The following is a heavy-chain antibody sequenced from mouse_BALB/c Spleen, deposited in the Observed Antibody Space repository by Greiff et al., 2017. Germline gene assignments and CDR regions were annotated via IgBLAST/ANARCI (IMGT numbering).Heavy chain of an antibody. CDR2: ISSGGST. CDR3: ARGDRSLYAMDY. V-gene: IGHV5-6-5*01. CDR1: GFTFSSYA. Sequence: EVQGVESGGGLVKPGGSLKLSCAASGFTFSSYAMSWVRQTPEKRLEWVASISSGGSTYYPDSVKGRFTISRDNARNILYLQMSSLRSEDTAMYYCARGDRSLYAMDYWGQGTSVTVSS. J-gene: IGHJ4*01. D-gene: IGHD2-14*01.